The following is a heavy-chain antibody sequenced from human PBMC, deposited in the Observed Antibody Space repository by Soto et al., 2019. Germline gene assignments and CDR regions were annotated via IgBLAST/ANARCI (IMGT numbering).Heavy chain of an antibody. CDR1: GYSISSGFS. CDR2: IDHSGST. CDR3: ARDWGSGYYHFEP. Sequence: SETLSLTCAVSGYSISSGFSWGWIRQPPGKGLEWIGSIDHSGSTHYNASLKIRLSISLDTSKNQFSLKLRSVTAADTAVYYCARDWGSGYYHFEPWGEGNLVTVS. D-gene: IGHD5-12*01. J-gene: IGHJ5*02. V-gene: IGHV4-38-2*02.